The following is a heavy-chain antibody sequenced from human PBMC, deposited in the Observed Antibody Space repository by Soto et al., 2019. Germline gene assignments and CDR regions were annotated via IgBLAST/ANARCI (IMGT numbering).Heavy chain of an antibody. Sequence: QVQLVQSGAEVKKPGSSVKVSCKASGGTFSSYAISWVRQTPGQGLEWMGGIIPIFGTANYAQKFQGRVTITADKATSTAYMELSSLRSEDTAVYYCAREGYSGYDWYYYYYGMDVWGQGTTVTVSS. CDR2: IIPIFGTA. CDR3: AREGYSGYDWYYYYYGMDV. CDR1: GGTFSSYA. J-gene: IGHJ6*02. D-gene: IGHD5-12*01. V-gene: IGHV1-69*06.